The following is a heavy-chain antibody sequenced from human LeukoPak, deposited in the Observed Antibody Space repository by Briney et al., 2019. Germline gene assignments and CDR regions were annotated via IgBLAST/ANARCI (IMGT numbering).Heavy chain of an antibody. CDR1: GGSISSGSYY. CDR2: IYTSGST. CDR3: ARESVTMVRGASVQVDY. V-gene: IGHV4-61*02. D-gene: IGHD3-10*01. Sequence: SETLSLTCTVSGGSISSGSYYWSWIRQPAGKGLEWIGRIYTSGSTNYNPSLTRRVTISVDTSKTQFSLKLSSVPAADTAVYYCARESVTMVRGASVQVDYWGQGTLVTVSS. J-gene: IGHJ4*02.